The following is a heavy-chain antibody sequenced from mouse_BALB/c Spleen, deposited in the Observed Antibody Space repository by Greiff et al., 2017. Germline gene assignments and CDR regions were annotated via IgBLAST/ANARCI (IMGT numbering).Heavy chain of an antibody. J-gene: IGHJ4*01. V-gene: IGHV6-6*02. CDR3: TYYRYDYAMDY. CDR1: GFTFSNYW. D-gene: IGHD2-14*01. Sequence: EVHLVESGGGLVQPGGSMKLSCVASGFTFSNYWMNWVRQSPEKGLEWVAEIRLKSNNYATHYAESVKGRFTISRDDSKSSVYLQMNNLRAEDTGIYYCTYYRYDYAMDYWGQGTSVTVSS. CDR2: IRLKSNNYAT.